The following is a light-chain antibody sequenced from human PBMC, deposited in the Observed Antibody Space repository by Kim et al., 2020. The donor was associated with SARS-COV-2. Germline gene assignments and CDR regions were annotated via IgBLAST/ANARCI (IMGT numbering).Light chain of an antibody. V-gene: IGKV3-20*01. J-gene: IGKJ2*01. CDR3: QQDDRPPYT. CDR2: GTS. Sequence: PGARTAISGWASHSITSSHLAWCQQKPGQAPRLLIYGTSSRAPAIPVRFSDSGSGTDFTLTISRLEPEDYAIYYCQQDDRPPYTFGQGTKLEI. CDR1: HSITSSH.